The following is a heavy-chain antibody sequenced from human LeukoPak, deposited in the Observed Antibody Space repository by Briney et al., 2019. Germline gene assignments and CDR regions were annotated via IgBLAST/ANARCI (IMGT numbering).Heavy chain of an antibody. J-gene: IGHJ4*02. CDR1: GYTFTGYY. CDR3: ARVTVAGKVPDY. D-gene: IGHD6-19*01. CDR2: INPSGGST. V-gene: IGHV1-46*01. Sequence: ASVKVSCKASGYTFTGYYMHWVRQAPGQGLEWMGIINPSGGSTSYAQKFQGRVTMTRDMSTSTVYMELSSLRSEDTAVYYCARVTVAGKVPDYWGQGTLVTVSS.